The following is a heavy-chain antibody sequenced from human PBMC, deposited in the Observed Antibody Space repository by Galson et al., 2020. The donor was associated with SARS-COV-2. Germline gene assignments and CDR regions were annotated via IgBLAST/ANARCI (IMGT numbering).Heavy chain of an antibody. CDR1: GYSVSTTNY. J-gene: IGHJ2*01. D-gene: IGHD3-22*01. V-gene: IGHV4-38-2*02. CDR3: ARQGVNMIVLVTVPGWYFDL. CDR2: VYPSGTT. Sequence: TSQTLSLTCTVSGYSVSTTNYWGWVRQPPGRGLEWIGSVYPSGTTYYNPSLKSRVTISVDTSKNQFSLSLDSVTAADTALYYCARQGVNMIVLVTVPGWYFDLWGRGTLVTVSS.